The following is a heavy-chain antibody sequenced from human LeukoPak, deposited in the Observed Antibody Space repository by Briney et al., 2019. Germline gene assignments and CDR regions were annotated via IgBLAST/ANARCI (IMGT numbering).Heavy chain of an antibody. CDR3: ARIDAGHSSGWNDWYFDL. CDR1: GFSLSTSGMC. D-gene: IGHD6-19*01. V-gene: IGHV2-70*11. Sequence: SGPTLVNPTQTLTLTCTFSGFSLSTSGMCVSWIRQPPGKAPEWLARIDWDDDKYYSTSLKTRLTISKDTSKNQVVLTMTNMDPVDTATYYCARIDAGHSSGWNDWYFDLWGRGTLVTVSS. J-gene: IGHJ2*01. CDR2: IDWDDDK.